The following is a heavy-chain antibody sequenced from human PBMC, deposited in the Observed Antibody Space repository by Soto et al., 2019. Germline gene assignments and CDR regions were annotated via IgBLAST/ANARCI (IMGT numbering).Heavy chain of an antibody. CDR3: SRQRFTREGFDDTSCYFDF. V-gene: IGHV5-51*01. J-gene: IGHJ4*02. CDR2: IYPGDSDT. Sequence: PGESLKISCQGSGHSFRRYWIAWVRQMPGKGLKWMRIIYPGDSDTRYSPAFQGQVTISADKSTDTAYLQWSSLQASETAIYYCSRQRFTREGFDDTSCYFDFWGQGTQVTVSP. D-gene: IGHD3-22*01. CDR1: GHSFRRYW.